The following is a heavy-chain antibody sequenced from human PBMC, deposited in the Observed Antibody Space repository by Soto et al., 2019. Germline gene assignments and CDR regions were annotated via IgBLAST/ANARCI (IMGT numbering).Heavy chain of an antibody. D-gene: IGHD1-26*01. CDR2: VYMTGIA. V-gene: IGHV4-4*07. CDR1: GGSIGSYY. J-gene: IGHJ4*02. CDR3: ASLGQTIDY. Sequence: PSETLSLTCTVSGGSIGSYYCNWIRQPAWKGLEWIGRVYMTGIANYNPSLKSRVTLSVDASKKQVSLKLTSVTAADTAVYYCASLGQTIDYWGQGVLV.